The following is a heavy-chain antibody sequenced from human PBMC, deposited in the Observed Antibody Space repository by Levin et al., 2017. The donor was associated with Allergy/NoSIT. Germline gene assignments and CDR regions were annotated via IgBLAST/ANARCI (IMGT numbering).Heavy chain of an antibody. J-gene: IGHJ6*03. V-gene: IGHV4-39*01. CDR2: IYYVGDT. CDR3: ARHRYCTSTRCSSYYYYMDV. CDR1: GGSISSTSYH. Sequence: PSETLSLTCTVSGGSISSTSYHWGWLRQPPGKGLEWIATIYYVGDTYYNPSLKSRVTISVDTSKNQFSLKLTSVTAADTAVYYCARHRYCTSTRCSSYYYYMDVWGKGTTVTVSS. D-gene: IGHD2-2*01.